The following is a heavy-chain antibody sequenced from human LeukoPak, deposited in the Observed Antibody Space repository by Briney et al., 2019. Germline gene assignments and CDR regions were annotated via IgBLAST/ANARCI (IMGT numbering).Heavy chain of an antibody. D-gene: IGHD3-22*01. CDR2: INPNSGGT. CDR1: GYTFTGYY. J-gene: IGHJ4*02. CDR3: ARTPGYYDSSGYYDHDY. Sequence: GASVKVSCKASGYTFTGYYMHWVRQAPGQGLEWMGWINPNSGGTNYAQKFQGRVTMSRDTSISTAYMELSRLRSDDTAVYYCARTPGYYDSSGYYDHDYWGQGTWSPSPQ. V-gene: IGHV1-2*02.